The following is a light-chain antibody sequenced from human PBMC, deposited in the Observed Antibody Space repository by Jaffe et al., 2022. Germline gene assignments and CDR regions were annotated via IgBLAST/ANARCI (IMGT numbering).Light chain of an antibody. CDR2: GKN. J-gene: IGLJ2*01. CDR1: SLRSYY. V-gene: IGLV3-19*01. Sequence: SSELTQDPAVSVALGQTVRITCQGDSLRSYYASWYQQKPGQAPVLVIYGKNNRPSGIPDRFSGSSSGNTASLTITGAQAEDEADYYCNSRDSSGNSGVVFGGGTKLTVL. CDR3: NSRDSSGNSGVV.